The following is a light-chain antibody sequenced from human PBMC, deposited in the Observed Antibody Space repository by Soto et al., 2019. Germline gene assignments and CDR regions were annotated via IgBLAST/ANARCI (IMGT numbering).Light chain of an antibody. CDR3: ATWDVSLPAEV. CDR1: SSNIGNNY. J-gene: IGLJ2*01. Sequence: QSVLTQPPSVSAAPGQKVTISCSGSSSNIGNNYVSWYQQLPGTAPKLLIYDNNKRPSGIPDRFSGSKSGTSGTLDITGLQTGDEADYYCATWDVSLPAEVFGGGTKLTVL. CDR2: DNN. V-gene: IGLV1-51*01.